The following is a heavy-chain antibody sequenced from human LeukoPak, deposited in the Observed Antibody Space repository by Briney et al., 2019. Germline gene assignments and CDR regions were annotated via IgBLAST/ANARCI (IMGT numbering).Heavy chain of an antibody. CDR1: GFTFNNYA. J-gene: IGHJ6*02. Sequence: PGGSLRLSCAASGFTFNNYAMHWVRQAPGKGLEWVAVISYDGSNKYYADSVKGRFTISRDNSKNTLSLQMNSLRTEDTAVYFCARMDGRYYYYYGLDVWGQGTTVTVSS. D-gene: IGHD6-19*01. V-gene: IGHV3-30-3*01. CDR2: ISYDGSNK. CDR3: ARMDGRYYYYYGLDV.